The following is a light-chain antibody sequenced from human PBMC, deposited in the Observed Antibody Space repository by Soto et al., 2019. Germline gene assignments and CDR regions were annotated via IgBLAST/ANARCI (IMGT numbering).Light chain of an antibody. V-gene: IGKV3-15*01. J-gene: IGKJ4*01. CDR3: QQYKDWPPIT. CDR1: QSVDIY. CDR2: DTS. Sequence: EIVMTQSPASLSVYPGERATLSCRASQSVDIYLAWYQQRPGQAPRLLIYDTSIRAPGILATFSGSGSGTEFTLTISSLQSEDVAVYYCQQYKDWPPITFGGGTKVQIK.